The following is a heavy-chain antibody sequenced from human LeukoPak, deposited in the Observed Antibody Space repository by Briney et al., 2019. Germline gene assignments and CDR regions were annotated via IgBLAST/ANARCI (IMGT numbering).Heavy chain of an antibody. Sequence: SETLSLTCTVSGDSIAINSHYWAWLRQPPGKGLEWIGSMYYSGSTLYNPSLKSRVTISVDTSRNQFSLKLKSVTAADTALYYCARNCTADNDVSRRDKWFDPWGHGTLVTVSS. D-gene: IGHD2-8*02. J-gene: IGHJ5*02. V-gene: IGHV4-39*07. CDR3: ARNCTADNDVSRRDKWFDP. CDR2: MYYSGST. CDR1: GDSIAINSHY.